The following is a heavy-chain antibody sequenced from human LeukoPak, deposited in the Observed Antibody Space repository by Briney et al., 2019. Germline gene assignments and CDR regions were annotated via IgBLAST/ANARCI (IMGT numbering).Heavy chain of an antibody. Sequence: SETLSLTCAVYGGSFSGYYWNWIRQPPGKGLEWIGEINHSGSTNYNPSLKSRVTISVDTSKNQFSLKVSSVTAADTAVYYCTRGNHDFLRGYFYQDSWGQGTLVTVSS. CDR2: INHSGST. CDR1: GGSFSGYY. D-gene: IGHD3-3*01. V-gene: IGHV4-34*01. J-gene: IGHJ4*02. CDR3: TRGNHDFLRGYFYQDS.